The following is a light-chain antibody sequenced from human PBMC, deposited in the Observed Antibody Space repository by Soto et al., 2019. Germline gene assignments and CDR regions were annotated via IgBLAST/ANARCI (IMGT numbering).Light chain of an antibody. CDR3: QQSFSTPRT. Sequence: DIQMTQSPSSQSVSVGDRVTITCRASQSINSYLNWYQQKPGKAPKLLIYAASSLQSGVPSRFSGSGSVTDFTLTITSLQPDDFATYYCQQSFSTPRTFGQGTRVDI. CDR1: QSINSY. V-gene: IGKV1-39*01. J-gene: IGKJ1*01. CDR2: AAS.